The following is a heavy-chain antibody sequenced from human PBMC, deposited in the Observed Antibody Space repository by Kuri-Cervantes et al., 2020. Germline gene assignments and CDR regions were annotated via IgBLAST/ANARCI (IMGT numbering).Heavy chain of an antibody. CDR1: GFTVSSNY. V-gene: IGHV3-53*05. CDR3: ARDQKFAYYYDSSGYYGGWFDP. CDR2: IYSGGST. Sequence: GESLKISCAASGFTVSSNYMSWVRQAPGKGLEWVSVIYSGGSTYYADSVKGRFTISRDNSKNTLYLQMNSLRAEDTAVYYCARDQKFAYYYDSSGYYGGWFDPWSQGTLVTVSS. D-gene: IGHD3-22*01. J-gene: IGHJ5*02.